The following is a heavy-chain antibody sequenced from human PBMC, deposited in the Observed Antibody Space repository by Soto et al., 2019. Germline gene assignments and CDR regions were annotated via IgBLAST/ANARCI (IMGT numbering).Heavy chain of an antibody. Sequence: EVQLVESGGGLVQPGGSLSLSCVASGLTFSRNSMNWVRQAPGKGLEWIAYISSSSSTIYYADSVKGRFTISRDNAKNSLYLQMNSLRDEDTAVYHCARDLGGIAAAGTLVYWGQGTLVTVSS. V-gene: IGHV3-48*02. CDR1: GLTFSRNS. CDR3: ARDLGGIAAAGTLVY. J-gene: IGHJ4*02. CDR2: ISSSSSTI. D-gene: IGHD6-13*01.